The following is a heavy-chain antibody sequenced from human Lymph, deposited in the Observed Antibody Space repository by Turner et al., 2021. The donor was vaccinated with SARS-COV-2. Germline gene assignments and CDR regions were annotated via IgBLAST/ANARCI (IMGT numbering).Heavy chain of an antibody. CDR1: GGSISSYY. D-gene: IGHD6-19*01. Sequence: QVQLQESGPGLVKPSETLSLTCTVSGGSISSYYWSWIRQPPGKGLGWIGYIHYSGSTNYNPSLKSRVTISVDTSKNQFSLKLNSVTAADTAVYYCARHGFSGWYGGGMDVWGQGTTVTVSS. CDR2: IHYSGST. CDR3: ARHGFSGWYGGGMDV. J-gene: IGHJ6*02. V-gene: IGHV4-59*08.